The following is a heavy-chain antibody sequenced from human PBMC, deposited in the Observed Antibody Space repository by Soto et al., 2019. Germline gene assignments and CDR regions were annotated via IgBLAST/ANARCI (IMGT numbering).Heavy chain of an antibody. CDR1: GYSFIDYY. D-gene: IGHD3-9*01. V-gene: IGHV1-2*02. Sequence: GASVKVSCKASGYSFIDYYIHWVRQAPGQGFEWMGRISPKSGGTNYAQKFGGRVTMTWDTSLNTAYMELNSLISDDTAVYYCARPPGYISDWYYFDLWGQGTLVTVSS. CDR3: ARPPGYISDWYYFDL. J-gene: IGHJ4*02. CDR2: ISPKSGGT.